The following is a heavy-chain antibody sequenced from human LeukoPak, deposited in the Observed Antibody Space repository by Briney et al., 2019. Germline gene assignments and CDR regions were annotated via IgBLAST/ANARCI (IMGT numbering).Heavy chain of an antibody. CDR1: GYSFTSYW. CDR3: ARGLSSGWSSDDAFDI. D-gene: IGHD6-19*01. CDR2: IYPGDSDT. J-gene: IGHJ3*02. V-gene: IGHV5-51*01. Sequence: GESLKISCKGSGYSFTSYWIGWVRQMPGKGLEWMGIIYPGDSDTGYSPSFQGQVTISADKSISTAYQQWSSLKASDTAMYYCARGLSSGWSSDDAFDIWGQGTMVTVSS.